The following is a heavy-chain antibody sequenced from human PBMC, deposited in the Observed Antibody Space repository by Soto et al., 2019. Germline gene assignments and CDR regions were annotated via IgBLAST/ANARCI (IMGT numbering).Heavy chain of an antibody. J-gene: IGHJ4*02. CDR3: ARSFPRFTAPDY. Sequence: EVQLVESGGGLVQPGGSLRLSCAASGFIFSNYEMNWVRQAPGKGLQWVSFISPTGNKIYYGESVKGRFTISRDNAKNSVFLQMNSLTAEDTAVYFCARSFPRFTAPDYWGQGTLVTVAS. CDR2: ISPTGNKI. D-gene: IGHD2-21*02. V-gene: IGHV3-48*03. CDR1: GFIFSNYE.